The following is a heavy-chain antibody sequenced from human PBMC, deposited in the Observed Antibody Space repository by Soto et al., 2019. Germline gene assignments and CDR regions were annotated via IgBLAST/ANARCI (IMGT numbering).Heavy chain of an antibody. V-gene: IGHV3-30*18. Sequence: GGSLRLSCAASGFTFSSYGMHWVRQAPGKGLEWVAVISYDGSNKYYADSVKGRFTISRDNSKNTLYLQMNSLRAEDTAVYYCAKDRAAAKNPAIDYWGQGTLVTVSS. CDR3: AKDRAAAKNPAIDY. J-gene: IGHJ4*02. D-gene: IGHD6-13*01. CDR2: ISYDGSNK. CDR1: GFTFSSYG.